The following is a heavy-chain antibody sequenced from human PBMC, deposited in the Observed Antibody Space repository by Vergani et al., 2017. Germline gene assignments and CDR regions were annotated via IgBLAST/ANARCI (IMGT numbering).Heavy chain of an antibody. Sequence: QLQLQESGPGLVKPSETLSLTCTVSGGSISSSSYYWGWIRQPPGKGLEWIGSIYYSGSTYYNPSLKSRVTISVDTSKNQFSLKLSSVTAADTAVYYCARHEGFRQWLVPGAFDIWGQGTMVTVSS. CDR2: IYYSGST. D-gene: IGHD6-19*01. CDR3: ARHEGFRQWLVPGAFDI. CDR1: GGSISSSSYY. V-gene: IGHV4-39*01. J-gene: IGHJ3*02.